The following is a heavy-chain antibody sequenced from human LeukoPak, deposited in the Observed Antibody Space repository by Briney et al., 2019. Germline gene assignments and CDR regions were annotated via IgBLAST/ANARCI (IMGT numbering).Heavy chain of an antibody. J-gene: IGHJ3*01. CDR3: AKDRNVGLDAIDV. CDR1: GFTVSSNY. CDR2: IYTSGST. D-gene: IGHD3-10*02. Sequence: PGGSLRLSCAASGFTVSSNYISWVRQAPGKGLEWVSLIYTSGSTYYADSVKGRFTISRDNSKNTLFLQMNSLRPEDTAVYYCAKDRNVGLDAIDVWGQGTLVTVSS. V-gene: IGHV3-66*03.